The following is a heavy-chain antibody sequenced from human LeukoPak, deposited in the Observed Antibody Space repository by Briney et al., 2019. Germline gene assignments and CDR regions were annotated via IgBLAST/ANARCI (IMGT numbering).Heavy chain of an antibody. Sequence: SQTLSLTYAISGNSVSSNSAAWNWIRQSLSRGLEWLGRTYYRSKWYNDYAVSVKSRITINPDTSKNQFSLQLNSVTPEDTAVYYCARDLDYYGFFDYWGQGTLVTVSS. CDR1: GNSVSSNSAA. J-gene: IGHJ4*02. V-gene: IGHV6-1*01. CDR2: TYYRSKWYN. D-gene: IGHD3-10*01. CDR3: ARDLDYYGFFDY.